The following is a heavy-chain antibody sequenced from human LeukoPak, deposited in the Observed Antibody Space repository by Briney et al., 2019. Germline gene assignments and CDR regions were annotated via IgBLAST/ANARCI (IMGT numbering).Heavy chain of an antibody. Sequence: SVKVSCKASGGTFSSYAISWVRQAPGQGLEWMGGIIPILGTANYAQKFQGRVTNTADESTSTAYMELSSLRSEDTAVYYCARAGIAAAGTLDYWGQGTLVTVSS. V-gene: IGHV1-69*13. D-gene: IGHD6-13*01. CDR3: ARAGIAAAGTLDY. CDR2: IIPILGTA. J-gene: IGHJ4*02. CDR1: GGTFSSYA.